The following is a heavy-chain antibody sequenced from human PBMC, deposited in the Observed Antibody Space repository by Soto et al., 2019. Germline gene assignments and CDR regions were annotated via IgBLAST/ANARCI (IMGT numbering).Heavy chain of an antibody. J-gene: IGHJ4*02. Sequence: GGSLRLSCAASGFTFSSYAMSWVRQAPGKGLEWVSGISAIGVSTYYADSVKGRFTISRDNSENTLYLQMNSLRAEDTALYYCAKDRKTGSGWYWDYWGQGTLVTVSS. CDR3: AKDRKTGSGWYWDY. CDR1: GFTFSSYA. V-gene: IGHV3-23*01. D-gene: IGHD6-19*01. CDR2: ISAIGVST.